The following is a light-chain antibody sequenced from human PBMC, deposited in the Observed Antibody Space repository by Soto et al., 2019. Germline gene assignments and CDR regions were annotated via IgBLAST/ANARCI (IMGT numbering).Light chain of an antibody. Sequence: EFVLTQSPGTLSLSPGERATLSCRASQTVRNNYLAWYQQKPGQAPRLLIYGASSRATGIPDRFSGSGSGTDFTLTISRLEPEDFAVYYCQQRANWPPFTFGPGTKVDIK. V-gene: IGKV3D-20*02. CDR2: GAS. J-gene: IGKJ3*01. CDR1: QTVRNNY. CDR3: QQRANWPPFT.